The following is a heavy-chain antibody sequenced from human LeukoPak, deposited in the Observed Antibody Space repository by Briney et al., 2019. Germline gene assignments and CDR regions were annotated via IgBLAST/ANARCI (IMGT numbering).Heavy chain of an antibody. Sequence: SETLSLTCAVYGGSFSGYYWSWIRQPPGKGLEWIGEINHSGSTNYNPSLKSRVTISVDTSKNQFSLKLSSVTAADTAVYYCARVRYSSSWYTWGRYYYHYYMDVWGKGTTVTVSS. D-gene: IGHD6-13*01. J-gene: IGHJ6*03. CDR3: ARVRYSSSWYTWGRYYYHYYMDV. CDR1: GGSFSGYY. CDR2: INHSGST. V-gene: IGHV4-34*01.